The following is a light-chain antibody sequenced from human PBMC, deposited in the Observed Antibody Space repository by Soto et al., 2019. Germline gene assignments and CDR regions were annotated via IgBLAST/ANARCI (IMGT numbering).Light chain of an antibody. V-gene: IGKV1-5*01. CDR2: DAT. Sequence: DIQMTQSPSTLSASVGDRVTITCRADQSITRWLAWFQQKPGKAPSLLIYDATNLQPGVPSRFSGSGSGTVFTLTISSLQPDDFATYYCQQYNGYSHSFGQGTRVEIK. J-gene: IGKJ2*01. CDR1: QSITRW. CDR3: QQYNGYSHS.